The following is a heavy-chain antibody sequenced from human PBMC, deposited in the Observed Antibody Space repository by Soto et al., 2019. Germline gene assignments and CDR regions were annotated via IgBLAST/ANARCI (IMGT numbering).Heavy chain of an antibody. Sequence: GGSLRLSCAASGFTFSSYAMHWVRQAPGKGLEWVAVISYDGSNKYYADSVKGRFTISRDNSKNTLYLQMNSLRAEDTAVYYCARDPAPIFGVVIGWFDPWGQGTLVTVSS. CDR2: ISYDGSNK. CDR1: GFTFSSYA. D-gene: IGHD3-3*01. J-gene: IGHJ5*02. CDR3: ARDPAPIFGVVIGWFDP. V-gene: IGHV3-30-3*01.